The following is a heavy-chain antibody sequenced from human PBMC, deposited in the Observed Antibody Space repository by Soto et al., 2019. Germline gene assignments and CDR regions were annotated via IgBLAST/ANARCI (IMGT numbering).Heavy chain of an antibody. CDR1: GFTFSSYA. CDR3: ANQLLYCSGGSCPDY. V-gene: IGHV3-23*01. Sequence: GGSLRLSCAASGFTFSSYAMSWVRQAPGKGLEWVSAISGSGGSTYYADSVKGRFTISRDNSKNTLYLQMNSLRAEDTAVYYCANQLLYCSGGSCPDYWGQGTLVTVSS. J-gene: IGHJ4*02. CDR2: ISGSGGST. D-gene: IGHD2-15*01.